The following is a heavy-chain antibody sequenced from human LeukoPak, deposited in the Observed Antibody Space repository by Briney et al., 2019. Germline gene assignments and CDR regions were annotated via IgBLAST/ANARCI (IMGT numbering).Heavy chain of an antibody. CDR3: AKARAGGYNYGPFDY. D-gene: IGHD5-18*01. J-gene: IGHJ4*02. CDR2: ISGGGETT. CDR1: GFXFRLYG. Sequence: GGSLRLSCAASGFXFRLYGMNWVRQAPGKGLEWVSAISGGGETTPYTDSVKGRFTISRDNSKNTVYLQMNSLSAEDTAVYYCAKARAGGYNYGPFDYWGQGTLVTVSS. V-gene: IGHV3-23*01.